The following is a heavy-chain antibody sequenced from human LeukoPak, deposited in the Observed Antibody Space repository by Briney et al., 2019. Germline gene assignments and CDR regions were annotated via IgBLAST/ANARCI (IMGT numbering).Heavy chain of an antibody. CDR1: GFTFTSSA. J-gene: IGHJ6*02. CDR3: ATRAAWDYYYYGMDV. V-gene: IGHV1-58*02. D-gene: IGHD6-25*01. CDR2: IVVGSGNT. Sequence: SVKVSCKASGFTFTSSAMQWVRQARGQRLEWIGWIVVGSGNTNYAQKFQERVTITRDMSTSTAYMELSSLRSEDTAVYYCATRAAWDYYYYGMDVWGQGTTVTVSS.